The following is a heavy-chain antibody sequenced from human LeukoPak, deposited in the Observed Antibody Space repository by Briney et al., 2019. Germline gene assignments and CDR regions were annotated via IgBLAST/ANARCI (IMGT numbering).Heavy chain of an antibody. V-gene: IGHV3-23*01. CDR1: GFTFSSYG. J-gene: IGHJ4*02. Sequence: GGSLRLSCAASGFTFSSYGMSWVRQAPGKGLEWVSAISDSVTSTYYADSVKGRFTISRANSKNTLYLQMNSLRAEDTAVYYCAKRSDYGVNSNYFDYWGQGTLVTVSS. CDR3: AKRSDYGVNSNYFDY. D-gene: IGHD4-23*01. CDR2: ISDSVTST.